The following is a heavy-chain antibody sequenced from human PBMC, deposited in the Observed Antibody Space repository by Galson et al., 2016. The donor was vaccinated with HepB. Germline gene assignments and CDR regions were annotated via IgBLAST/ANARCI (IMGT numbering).Heavy chain of an antibody. D-gene: IGHD6-13*01. CDR3: VHSFSTSWYVYNFDH. CDR2: IHWDADR. CDR1: GFSLNTIGVG. J-gene: IGHJ4*02. V-gene: IGHV2-5*02. Sequence: PALVKPTQTLTLTCNISGFSLNTIGVGVGWIRQPPGKALEWLAIIHWDADRRYSPSLKSRLTITKDTSKNQVVLTMANVDPVDTATYYCVHSFSTSWYVYNFDHWGQGTLVTVSS.